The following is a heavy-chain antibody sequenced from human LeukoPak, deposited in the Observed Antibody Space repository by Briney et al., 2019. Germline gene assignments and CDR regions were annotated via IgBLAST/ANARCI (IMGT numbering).Heavy chain of an antibody. J-gene: IGHJ4*02. V-gene: IGHV4-38-2*02. CDR2: IYHSGST. CDR3: ANDAVIPGIDY. Sequence: PSETLSLTCTVSGYSIGSGYYWGWIRQPPGKGLEWIGSIYHSGSTYYNPSLKSRVTISVDTSKNQFSLKLSSVTAADTAVYYCANDAVIPGIDYWGQGTLVTVSS. D-gene: IGHD3-22*01. CDR1: GYSIGSGYY.